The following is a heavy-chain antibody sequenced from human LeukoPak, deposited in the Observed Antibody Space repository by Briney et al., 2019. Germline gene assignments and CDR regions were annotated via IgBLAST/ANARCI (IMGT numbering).Heavy chain of an antibody. V-gene: IGHV1-18*01. D-gene: IGHD2-15*01. CDR2: ISTYNGNT. J-gene: IGHJ6*03. CDR3: AKVVSIYGMGYYYYKMDV. Sequence: ASVKVSCKASGYTFTDYGINWVRQAPGQGLDWMGWISTYNGNTRSTQKFQGRVTMTTDTSTSTAYMEVRSLRSDDTAVYFCAKVVSIYGMGYYYYKMDVWGKGTTVVVSS. CDR1: GYTFTDYG.